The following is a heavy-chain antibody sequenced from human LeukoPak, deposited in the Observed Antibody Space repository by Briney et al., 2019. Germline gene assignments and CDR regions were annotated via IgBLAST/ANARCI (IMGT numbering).Heavy chain of an antibody. J-gene: IGHJ4*02. Sequence: GGSLRLSCEVSGFIFSNYDMNWIRQAPGKGLEWVSDISDSGDATYYADSVKGRFTISRDNSKSTLYLQMNNLRAEDTALYYCAKERGHSKPFDYWGQGTLVTVSS. D-gene: IGHD4-23*01. CDR3: AKERGHSKPFDY. V-gene: IGHV3-23*01. CDR2: ISDSGDAT. CDR1: GFIFSNYD.